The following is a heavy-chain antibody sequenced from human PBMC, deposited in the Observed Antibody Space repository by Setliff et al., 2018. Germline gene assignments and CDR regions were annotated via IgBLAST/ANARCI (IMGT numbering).Heavy chain of an antibody. Sequence: PSETLSLTCTVSDVSISSSSFYWAWIRQPPGKGLEWIGSIYYSGSTNYNPSLKTRVTISVDTSKNQFSLTLSSVTAADTAVYYCARETTMTYYFYYMDVWGKGATVTVSS. D-gene: IGHD4-17*01. CDR2: IYYSGST. CDR3: ARETTMTYYFYYMDV. J-gene: IGHJ6*03. V-gene: IGHV4-39*07. CDR1: DVSISSSSFY.